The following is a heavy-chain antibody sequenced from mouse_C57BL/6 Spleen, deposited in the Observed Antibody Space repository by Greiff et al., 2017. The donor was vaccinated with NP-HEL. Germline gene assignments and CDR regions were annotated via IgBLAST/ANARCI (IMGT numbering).Heavy chain of an antibody. V-gene: IGHV1-72*01. CDR3: AREPRITTVVPLYFDY. D-gene: IGHD1-1*01. Sequence: QVQLQQPGAELVKPGASVKLSCKASGYTFTSYWMHWVKQRPGRGLEWIGRIDPNSGGTKYNEKFKSKATLTVDKPSSTAYMQLSSLTSEDSAVYYCAREPRITTVVPLYFDYWGQGTTLTVSS. CDR1: GYTFTSYW. CDR2: IDPNSGGT. J-gene: IGHJ2*01.